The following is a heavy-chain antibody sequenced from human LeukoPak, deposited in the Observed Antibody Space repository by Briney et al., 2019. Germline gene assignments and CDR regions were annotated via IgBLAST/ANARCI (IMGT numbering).Heavy chain of an antibody. Sequence: SETLSLTCTVSGGSINSRDYYWSWIRQPPGKGLEWIGEINHSGSTNYNPSLKSRVTISVDTSKNQFSLKLSSVTAADTAVYYCATLAPPPYYDFWSGYFTAFDYWGQGTLVTVSS. V-gene: IGHV4-34*01. CDR1: GGSINSRDYY. CDR2: INHSGST. CDR3: ATLAPPPYYDFWSGYFTAFDY. D-gene: IGHD3-3*01. J-gene: IGHJ4*02.